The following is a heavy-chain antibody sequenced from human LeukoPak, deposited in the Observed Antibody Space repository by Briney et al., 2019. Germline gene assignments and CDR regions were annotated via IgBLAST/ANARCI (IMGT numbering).Heavy chain of an antibody. D-gene: IGHD2-21*02. CDR2: ISAYNGNT. J-gene: IGHJ4*02. CDR3: ARGDYCGGDCHHPSGC. CDR1: GYTFTSYG. V-gene: IGHV1-18*01. Sequence: ASVKVSCKASGYTFTSYGISWVRQAPGQGLEWMGWISAYNGNTNYAQKLQGRVTMTTDTSTSTAYMELRSLRSDDTAVYYCARGDYCGGDCHHPSGCWGQGTLVTVSS.